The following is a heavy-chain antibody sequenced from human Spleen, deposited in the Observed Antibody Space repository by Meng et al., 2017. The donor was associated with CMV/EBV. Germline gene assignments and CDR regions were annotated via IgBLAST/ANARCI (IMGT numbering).Heavy chain of an antibody. D-gene: IGHD6-13*01. V-gene: IGHV4-38-2*02. CDR3: ARTIAAAAHYFDY. CDR2: IYDTGAT. J-gene: IGHJ4*02. Sequence: GSLRLSCTVSGYSISTGYFWGWIRQSPGKGLEWIGIYDTGATYYNPSLKSRVVTSVDTSERQFSLKLSAVTAADTAVYYCARTIAAAAHYFDYWGQGALVTVSS. CDR1: GYSISTGYF.